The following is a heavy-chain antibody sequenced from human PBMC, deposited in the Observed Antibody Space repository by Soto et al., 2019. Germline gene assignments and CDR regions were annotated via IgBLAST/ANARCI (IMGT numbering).Heavy chain of an antibody. J-gene: IGHJ6*02. CDR1: GYTFTNYY. CDR3: GRGYSSGGMDV. D-gene: IGHD6-25*01. CDR2: INPSGGGA. V-gene: IGHV1-46*01. Sequence: ASVKVSCKXSGYTFTNYYVHWVRQAPGQGLEWMGVINPSGGGATYAQRFQDRVTMTRDTSTSTVYMELSSLRSEDTAVYYCGRGYSSGGMDVWGQGTTVTVSS.